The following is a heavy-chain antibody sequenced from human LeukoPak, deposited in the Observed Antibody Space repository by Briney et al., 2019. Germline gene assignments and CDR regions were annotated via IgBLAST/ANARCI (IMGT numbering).Heavy chain of an antibody. J-gene: IGHJ4*02. V-gene: IGHV1-2*02. CDR3: ARVSSSGDYYDN. CDR1: GYTFTGYY. CDR2: INPNGGGT. D-gene: IGHD3-10*01. Sequence: ASVTVSCKASGYTFTGYYMHWVRQAPGQGLEWMGWINPNGGGTNYAQKFQGRVTMTTDTSISTAYMELGGLRYDDTAVYYCARVSSSGDYYDNWGQRTLVTVSS.